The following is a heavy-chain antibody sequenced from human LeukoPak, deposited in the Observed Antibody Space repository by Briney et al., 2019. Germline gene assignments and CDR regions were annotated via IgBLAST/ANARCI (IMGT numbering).Heavy chain of an antibody. CDR1: GGSISSSNYY. D-gene: IGHD1-14*01. CDR2: IHYSETT. J-gene: IGHJ4*02. Sequence: SETLSLTCTVSGGSISSSNYYWGWIRQPPGKGLEWGASIHYSETTSTNPSLKRRVTISVDTSKNHFSLKLSSVPAADTAVYYCARGPTYRPIDYWGQGTLVTVSS. CDR3: ARGPTYRPIDY. V-gene: IGHV4-39*02.